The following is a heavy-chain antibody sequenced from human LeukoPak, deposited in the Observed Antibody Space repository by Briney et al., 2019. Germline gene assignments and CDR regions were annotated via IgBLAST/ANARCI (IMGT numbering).Heavy chain of an antibody. Sequence: GASVKVSCKASDYTFTNYGITWVRQAPGQELEWMGWINPNSGDTNYAQKFQGRVTMTRDTSISTAYMELSRLRSDDTAVYYCARYDLDDAFDIWGQGTLVTVSS. D-gene: IGHD1-1*01. CDR1: DYTFTNYG. J-gene: IGHJ3*02. V-gene: IGHV1-2*02. CDR2: INPNSGDT. CDR3: ARYDLDDAFDI.